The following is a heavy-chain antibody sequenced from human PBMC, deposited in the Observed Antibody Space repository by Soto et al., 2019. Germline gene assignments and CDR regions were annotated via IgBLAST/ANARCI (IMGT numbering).Heavy chain of an antibody. Sequence: QVQLQESGPGLVKPSETLSLTCAVSGGSISSYYWGWIRQPPGKGLDSIGHIFYTGSTNYGSTNYNPSLQSRSTLSADASNNRFSLEETSVTAADSALYFCARHYPTGNNWNYVDYWGRGTLVTVSS. CDR3: ARHYPTGNNWNYVDY. D-gene: IGHD1-1*01. CDR1: GGSISSYY. J-gene: IGHJ4*02. V-gene: IGHV4-59*08. CDR2: IFYTGSTNYGST.